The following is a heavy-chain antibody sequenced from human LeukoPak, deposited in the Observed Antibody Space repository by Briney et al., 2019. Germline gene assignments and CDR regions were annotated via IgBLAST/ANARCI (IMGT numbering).Heavy chain of an antibody. D-gene: IGHD3-16*01. CDR2: IYTAGKT. CDR3: ARHGYTASQYFLEF. V-gene: IGHV4-4*07. Sequence: SSETLSLTCTVSSGSINSYYWGWVRRPAGRGLEWIGRIYTAGKTDYNPSLKSRLTMSVDTSKRQFSLNPRSVTAADTAIYYCARHGYTASQYFLEFWSQGTLVTVSS. J-gene: IGHJ4*02. CDR1: SGSINSYY.